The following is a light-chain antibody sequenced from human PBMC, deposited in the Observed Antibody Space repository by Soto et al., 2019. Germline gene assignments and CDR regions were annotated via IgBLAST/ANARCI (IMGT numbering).Light chain of an antibody. CDR2: AAS. CDR3: QQSYSTPWT. J-gene: IGKJ1*01. Sequence: DIQMTQAPSSLSASVGDRVTITCRASQSISSYLNWYQQKLGKAPKLLIYAASSLQSGVPSRFSGSGSGTDCTLTSSSLQPEDFATYYCQQSYSTPWTFGQGTKVEIK. V-gene: IGKV1-39*01. CDR1: QSISSY.